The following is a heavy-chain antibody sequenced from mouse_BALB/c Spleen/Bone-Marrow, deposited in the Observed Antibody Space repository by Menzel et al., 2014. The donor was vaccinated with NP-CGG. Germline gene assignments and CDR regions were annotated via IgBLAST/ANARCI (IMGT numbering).Heavy chain of an antibody. Sequence: QVQLQQPGVELARSGASVKLSCRASGYTFTSYTMHWVKQRPGQGLEWIGYINPSSGYTNYNQKFKDKATLTADKSSSTAYMQLSSLTSEDSAVYYCARSLRWYFDVWGAGTTVTVSS. CDR3: ARSLRWYFDV. CDR1: GYTFTSYT. V-gene: IGHV1-4*01. J-gene: IGHJ1*01. CDR2: INPSSGYT. D-gene: IGHD1-1*01.